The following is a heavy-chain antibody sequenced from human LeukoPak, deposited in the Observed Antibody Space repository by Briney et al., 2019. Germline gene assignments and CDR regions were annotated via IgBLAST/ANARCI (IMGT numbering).Heavy chain of an antibody. Sequence: ASVKVSCKASGYTFTGYYMHWVRQAPGQGLEWMGWINPNSGGTNYAQKFQGRVTMTRDTSISTAYMELSSLRSEDTAVYYCARPRLYLWFGEESAFDIWGQGTMVTVSS. D-gene: IGHD3-10*01. CDR3: ARPRLYLWFGEESAFDI. CDR1: GYTFTGYY. J-gene: IGHJ3*02. CDR2: INPNSGGT. V-gene: IGHV1-2*02.